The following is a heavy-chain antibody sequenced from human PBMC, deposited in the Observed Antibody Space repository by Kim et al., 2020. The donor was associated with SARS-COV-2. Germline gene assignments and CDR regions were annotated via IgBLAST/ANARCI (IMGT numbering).Heavy chain of an antibody. CDR3: PLLWFGNSAVVKGMDV. V-gene: IGHV3-23*01. Sequence: GGSLRLSCVVSGITFSNYALNWVRQAPGKGLEWVSSISGGAGRTDYADSVKGRFSISRDNTKNTLYLQMNRLRAEDTAVYYCPLLWFGNSAVVKGMDVWGQGTTVIVSS. D-gene: IGHD3-10*01. J-gene: IGHJ6*02. CDR1: GITFSNYA. CDR2: ISGGAGRT.